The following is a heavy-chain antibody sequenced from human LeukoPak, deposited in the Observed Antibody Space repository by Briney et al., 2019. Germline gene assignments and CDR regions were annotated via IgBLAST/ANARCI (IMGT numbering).Heavy chain of an antibody. CDR3: ARAVVVARGLMAYFDY. V-gene: IGHV1-69*04. Sequence: SVKVSCKASGGTFSFYAINRVRQAPGQGLEWMGRIIPIPGMANYAQKFQGRVTITADSSTSTAYMEVSSLRSEDTAVYYCARAVVVARGLMAYFDYWGQGTLVTVSS. CDR1: GGTFSFYA. J-gene: IGHJ4*02. CDR2: IIPIPGMA. D-gene: IGHD3-10*01.